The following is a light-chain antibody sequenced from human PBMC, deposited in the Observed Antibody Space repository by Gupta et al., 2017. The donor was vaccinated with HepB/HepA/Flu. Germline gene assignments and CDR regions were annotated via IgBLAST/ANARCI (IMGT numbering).Light chain of an antibody. CDR2: DVS. V-gene: IGLV2-23*02. CDR1: SSDVGSYNL. J-gene: IGLJ3*02. Sequence: QSALTQPAAVSGSPGQSITISCTGTSSDVGSYNLVSWYQQHPGKAPKRMIYDVSKRPSGVSNRFSGSKSGDTASLTISGLQAEDEAYYHCCSYAGSRTWVFGGGTKLTVL. CDR3: CSYAGSRTWV.